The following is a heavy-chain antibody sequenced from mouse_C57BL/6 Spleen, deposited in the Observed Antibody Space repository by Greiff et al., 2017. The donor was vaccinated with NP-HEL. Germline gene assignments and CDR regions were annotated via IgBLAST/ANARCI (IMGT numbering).Heavy chain of an antibody. CDR3: AREDITTVVAGFDY. CDR2: INPNNGGT. CDR1: GYTFTDYY. Sequence: EVQLQHSSPELVKPGASVKISCKASGYTFTDYYMNWVKQSHGKSLEWIGDINPNNGGTSYNQNGMGKATLTVDKSSSTAYMELRSLTSEDSAVYYCAREDITTVVAGFDYWGQGTTLTVSS. D-gene: IGHD1-1*01. V-gene: IGHV1-26*01. J-gene: IGHJ2*01.